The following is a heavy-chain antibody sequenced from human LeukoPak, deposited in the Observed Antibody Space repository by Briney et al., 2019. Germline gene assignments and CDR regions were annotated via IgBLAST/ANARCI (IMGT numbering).Heavy chain of an antibody. CDR3: ARVPRGNRYNWNYFAY. Sequence: SETLSLTCAVYGGSSSGYYWSWLRQPPGKGLEGIGEINHSGSTNYNPSLQSRGTISVDPSKNQFSLNLSSVTAADTAVYYCARVPRGNRYNWNYFAYWGQGTLVTVSS. CDR1: GGSSSGYY. J-gene: IGHJ4*02. D-gene: IGHD1-20*01. V-gene: IGHV4-34*01. CDR2: INHSGST.